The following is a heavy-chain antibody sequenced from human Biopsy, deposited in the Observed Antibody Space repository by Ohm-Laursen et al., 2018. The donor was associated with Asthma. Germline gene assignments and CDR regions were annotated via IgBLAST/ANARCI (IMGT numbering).Heavy chain of an antibody. Sequence: SSVKVSCKASGGMFGNYAISWVRQAPGLGLEWMGGISPIFGSSNYAQRFQGRVTITADIFTRTAYMDLSSLRSEDTAVYYCARTYYDFLTGQVNDAFAIWGQGTMVTVSS. J-gene: IGHJ3*02. CDR2: ISPIFGSS. D-gene: IGHD3-9*01. CDR1: GGMFGNYA. CDR3: ARTYYDFLTGQVNDAFAI. V-gene: IGHV1-69*06.